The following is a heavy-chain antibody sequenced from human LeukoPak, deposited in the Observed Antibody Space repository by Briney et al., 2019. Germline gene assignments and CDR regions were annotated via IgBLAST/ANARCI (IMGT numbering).Heavy chain of an antibody. CDR3: ARARGRSSLTYYFDY. Sequence: PSETLSLTCTVSGGSISSGGYYWSWIRQHPGKGLEWIGYVYYSGSTYYNPSLKSRVTISVDTSKNQFSLKLSSVTAADTAVYYCARARGRSSLTYYFDYWGQGTLVTVSS. D-gene: IGHD1-26*01. CDR1: GGSISSGGYY. V-gene: IGHV4-31*03. J-gene: IGHJ4*02. CDR2: VYYSGST.